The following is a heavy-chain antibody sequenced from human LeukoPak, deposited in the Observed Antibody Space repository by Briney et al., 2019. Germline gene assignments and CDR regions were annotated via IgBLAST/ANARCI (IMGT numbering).Heavy chain of an antibody. CDR2: IKQDGSEK. J-gene: IGHJ4*02. V-gene: IGHV3-7*03. D-gene: IGHD3-10*01. CDR1: GFTFSSYW. CDR3: AREYGSGSYYQIFNFDY. Sequence: GGSLRLSCAASGFTFSSYWMSWVRQAPGKGLEWVANIKQDGSEKYYVDSVKGRFTISRDNAKNSLHLQMNSLRAEDTAVYYCAREYGSGSYYQIFNFDYWGQGTLVTVSS.